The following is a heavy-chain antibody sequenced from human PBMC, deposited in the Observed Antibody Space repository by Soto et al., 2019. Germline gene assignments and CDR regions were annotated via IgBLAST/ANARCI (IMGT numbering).Heavy chain of an antibody. Sequence: EVQLVESGGGLVKPGGSLRLSCAASGFTFSSYSMNWVRQAPGKGLEWVSSISSSSSYIYYADSVKGRFTISRDNAKNSLDLQMNSLRAEDTAVYYCARERGSGWYEGAYFDYWGQGTLVTVSS. D-gene: IGHD6-19*01. V-gene: IGHV3-21*01. J-gene: IGHJ4*02. CDR1: GFTFSSYS. CDR3: ARERGSGWYEGAYFDY. CDR2: ISSSSSYI.